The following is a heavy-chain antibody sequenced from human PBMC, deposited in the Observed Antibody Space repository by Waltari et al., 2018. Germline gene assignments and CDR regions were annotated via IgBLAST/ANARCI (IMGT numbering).Heavy chain of an antibody. CDR3: ARGLWQGYYYDSSGYPDY. CDR1: Y. D-gene: IGHD3-22*01. J-gene: IGHJ4*02. Sequence: YWGWFRQPPGKGLEWIGNIYYSGSTSYNPSLKSRVTISVDTPKNEFSLELSSVTAADTAVYYCARGLWQGYYYDSSGYPDYWGPGTLVSVSS. V-gene: IGHV4-39*01. CDR2: IYYSGST.